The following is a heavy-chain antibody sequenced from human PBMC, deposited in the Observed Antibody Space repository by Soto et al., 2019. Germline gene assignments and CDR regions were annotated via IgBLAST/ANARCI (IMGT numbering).Heavy chain of an antibody. J-gene: IGHJ3*02. Sequence: EVQLLEYGGGMTQPGGSLSLSCIASGLTFNNYAMSWVRQAPGKGLEWVSTSSGTGESAYYADSLKGRLTISRDNSKNTVYLQMNSLRAEDTAVYYCVKDRILTTVPDRGAFDIWGQGTMVTVSS. V-gene: IGHV3-23*01. D-gene: IGHD4-17*01. CDR2: SSGTGESA. CDR1: GLTFNNYA. CDR3: VKDRILTTVPDRGAFDI.